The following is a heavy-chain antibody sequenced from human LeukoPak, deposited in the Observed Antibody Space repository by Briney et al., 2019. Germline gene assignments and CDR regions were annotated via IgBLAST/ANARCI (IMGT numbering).Heavy chain of an antibody. J-gene: IGHJ4*02. CDR3: VRDDDRPDNGLDY. CDR1: GFTVSSNY. D-gene: IGHD3-22*01. V-gene: IGHV3-53*01. Sequence: GGSLRLSCAASGFTVSSNYMSWVRQAPGKGLEWVSVIYSGGSTYYADSVKGRFTIPRDNSKNTLYLQMNSLRAEDTAVYYCVRDDDRPDNGLDYWGQGTLVTVSS. CDR2: IYSGGST.